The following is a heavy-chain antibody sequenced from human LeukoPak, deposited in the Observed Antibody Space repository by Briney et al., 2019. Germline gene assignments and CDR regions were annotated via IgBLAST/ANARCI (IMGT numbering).Heavy chain of an antibody. V-gene: IGHV1-69*13. Sequence: SVKVSCKASGGTFSSYAISWVRQAPGQGLEWMGGIIPIFGTANYAQKFQGRVTITADESTSTAYMELSSLRSEDTAVYYCARYGGSYNAFDIWGQGTMVTVSS. CDR2: IIPIFGTA. D-gene: IGHD1-26*01. CDR1: GGTFSSYA. CDR3: ARYGGSYNAFDI. J-gene: IGHJ3*02.